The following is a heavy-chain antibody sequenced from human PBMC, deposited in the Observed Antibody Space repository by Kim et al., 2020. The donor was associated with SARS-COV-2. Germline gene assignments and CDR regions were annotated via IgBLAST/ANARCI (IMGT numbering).Heavy chain of an antibody. D-gene: IGHD4-17*01. CDR2: IGTAGDT. CDR3: ARGYGDYVVWAFDI. J-gene: IGHJ3*02. V-gene: IGHV3-13*01. CDR1: GFTFSSYD. Sequence: GGSLRLSCAASGFTFSSYDMHWVRQATGKGLEWVSAIGTAGDTYYPGSVKGRFTISRENAKISLYLQINSLRAGDTAVYYCARGYGDYVVWAFDIWGQGTMVTVSS.